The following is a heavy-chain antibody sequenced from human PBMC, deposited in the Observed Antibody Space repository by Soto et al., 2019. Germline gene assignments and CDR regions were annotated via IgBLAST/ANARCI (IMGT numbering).Heavy chain of an antibody. D-gene: IGHD6-6*01. V-gene: IGHV1-18*01. CDR1: GYTFTSHG. CDR2: ISAYNGNT. Sequence: ASVKVSCKASGYTFTSHGISWVRQAPGQGLEWMGWISAYNGNTNYAQKLQGRVTMTTDTSTSTAYMELRSLRSDDTAVYYCARAGAARPGYYYYYYGMDVWGQGTTVTVSS. CDR3: ARAGAARPGYYYYYYGMDV. J-gene: IGHJ6*02.